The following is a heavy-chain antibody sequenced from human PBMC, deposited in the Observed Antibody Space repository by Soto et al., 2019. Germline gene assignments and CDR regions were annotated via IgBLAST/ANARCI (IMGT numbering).Heavy chain of an antibody. Sequence: GASVKVSCKASGYTFTRYDIKWVRQATGQGLEWMGWMNPNSGNTGYAQKFQGRVTMTRNTSISTAYMELSSLRSEDTAVYYCARGGSRFLEYDAFDIWGQGTMVTVSS. CDR1: GYTFTRYD. CDR3: ARGGSRFLEYDAFDI. CDR2: MNPNSGNT. J-gene: IGHJ3*02. V-gene: IGHV1-8*01. D-gene: IGHD3-3*01.